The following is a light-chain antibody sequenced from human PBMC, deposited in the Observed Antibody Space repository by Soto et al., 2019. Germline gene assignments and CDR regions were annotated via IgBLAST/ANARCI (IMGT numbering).Light chain of an antibody. CDR1: QGISQY. CDR3: QDFDSPQWT. CDR2: AAT. Sequence: DIHLTQSPSLLSASVGDRVSITCRASQGISQYVSWYQQKPGKAPRLLIYAATVLQGGVPSRFSGTGSATEFILTINRLEPEDFAVYYCQDFDSPQWTFGQGTKVDIK. V-gene: IGKV1-9*01. J-gene: IGKJ1*01.